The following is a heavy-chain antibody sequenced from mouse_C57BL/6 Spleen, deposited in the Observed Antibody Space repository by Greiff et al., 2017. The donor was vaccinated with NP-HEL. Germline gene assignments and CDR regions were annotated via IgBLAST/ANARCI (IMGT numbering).Heavy chain of an antibody. CDR2: IYPGDGDT. CDR1: GYAFSSYW. V-gene: IGHV1-80*01. Sequence: QVQLKQSGAELVKPGASVKISCKASGYAFSSYWMNWVKQRPGKGLEWIGQIYPGDGDTNYNGKFKGKATLTADKSSSTAYMQLSSLTAEDSAVYFCARGVLPSVGDFDYWGQGTTLTVYS. D-gene: IGHD1-1*01. CDR3: ARGVLPSVGDFDY. J-gene: IGHJ2*01.